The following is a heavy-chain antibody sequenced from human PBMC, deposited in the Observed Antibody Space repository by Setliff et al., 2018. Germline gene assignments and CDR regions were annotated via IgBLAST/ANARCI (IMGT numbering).Heavy chain of an antibody. CDR2: IQKSGST. CDR1: GVSISSYY. J-gene: IGHJ4*02. D-gene: IGHD1-1*01. Sequence: SETLSLTCNVSGVSISSYYWSWIRQPPGKGLESIGYIQKSGSTNYNPSLMSRVSISVDNSKNTLCLQMISLRADDAAMYYCARDQFRNPGGLYCWGQGTLVTVSS. V-gene: IGHV4-59*01. CDR3: ARDQFRNPGGLYC.